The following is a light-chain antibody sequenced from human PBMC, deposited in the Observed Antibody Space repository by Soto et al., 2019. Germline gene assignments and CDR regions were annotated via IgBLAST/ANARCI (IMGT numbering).Light chain of an antibody. CDR2: TAS. CDR1: QGIRND. J-gene: IGKJ2*01. CDR3: LQDYDYPYT. V-gene: IGKV1-6*01. Sequence: AIQMTQSPSSLSASVGDTVTITCRASQGIRNDLGWYQQKLGKAPKLLIYTASNLQSGVPSRFSGSGYGTDFTLTISSLQPEDFATYYCLQDYDYPYTFGQGTKLEIK.